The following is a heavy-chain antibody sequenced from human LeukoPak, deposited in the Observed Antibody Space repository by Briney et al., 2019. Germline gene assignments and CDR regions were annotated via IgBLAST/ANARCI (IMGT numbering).Heavy chain of an antibody. CDR1: GGSISSYY. Sequence: SETLSLTCTVSGGSISSYYWSWIRQPPGKGLEWIGYIYYSGSTNYNPSLKSRVTISVDTSKNQFSLKLSSVTAADTAVYYCARQDYYDSKGGAFDIWGQGTMVTVPS. V-gene: IGHV4-59*08. D-gene: IGHD3-22*01. J-gene: IGHJ3*02. CDR2: IYYSGST. CDR3: ARQDYYDSKGGAFDI.